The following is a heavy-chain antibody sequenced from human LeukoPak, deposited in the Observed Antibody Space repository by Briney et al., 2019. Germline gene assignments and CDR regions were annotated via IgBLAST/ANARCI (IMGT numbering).Heavy chain of an antibody. J-gene: IGHJ3*02. CDR3: ARLWDSSGYSGAFDI. CDR1: GGSISSYF. Sequence: SETLSLTCTVSGGSISSYFWSWIRQPPGKGLEWIGYIYYSGSTTYNPSLKSRVTISVDTSKNQFSLELSSVTAADTAVYYCARLWDSSGYSGAFDIWGQGTTVTVSS. CDR2: IYYSGST. V-gene: IGHV4-59*08. D-gene: IGHD3-22*01.